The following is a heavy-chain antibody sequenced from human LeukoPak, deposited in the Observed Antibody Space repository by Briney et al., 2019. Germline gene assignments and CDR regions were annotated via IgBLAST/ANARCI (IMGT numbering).Heavy chain of an antibody. D-gene: IGHD3/OR15-3a*01. Sequence: ASVKVSCKASGYTFTNYYMHWVRQAPGQGLEWMGIVNPSGGSTSYAQKLQGRVTMTRDTSTSTVYMELSSLRSEDTAVYYCAKVATWTYFDSWGQGTLVTVSS. CDR1: GYTFTNYY. CDR3: AKVATWTYFDS. J-gene: IGHJ4*02. CDR2: VNPSGGST. V-gene: IGHV1-46*01.